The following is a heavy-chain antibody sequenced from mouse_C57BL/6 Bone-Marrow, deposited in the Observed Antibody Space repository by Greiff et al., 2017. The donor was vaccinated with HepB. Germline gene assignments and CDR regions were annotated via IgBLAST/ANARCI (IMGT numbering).Heavy chain of an antibody. Sequence: EVKLVESGGGLVKPGGSLKLSCAASGFTFSDYGMHWVRQAPEKGLEWVAYISSGSSTIYYADTVKGRFTISRDNAKNTLFLQRTSLRSEDTAMYYCARDYGRENYFDYWGQGTTLTVSS. D-gene: IGHD1-1*01. CDR1: GFTFSDYG. V-gene: IGHV5-17*01. CDR2: ISSGSSTI. J-gene: IGHJ2*01. CDR3: ARDYGRENYFDY.